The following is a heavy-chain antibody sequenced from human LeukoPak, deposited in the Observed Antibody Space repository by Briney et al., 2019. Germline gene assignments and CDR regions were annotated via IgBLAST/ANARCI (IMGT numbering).Heavy chain of an antibody. V-gene: IGHV4-59*08. CDR1: GGSISSYY. CDR2: IYYSGST. Sequence: SETLSLTCTVSGGSISSYYWSWIRQPPGKGLEWIGYIYYSGSTNYNPSLKSRVTISVDTSKNQFSLKLSSVTAADTAVYYCARGLVIAIAAAGTGAFDIWGQGTMVTVSS. CDR3: ARGLVIAIAAAGTGAFDI. J-gene: IGHJ3*02. D-gene: IGHD6-13*01.